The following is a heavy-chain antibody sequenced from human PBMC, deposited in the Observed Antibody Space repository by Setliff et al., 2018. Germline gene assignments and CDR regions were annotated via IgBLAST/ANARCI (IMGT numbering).Heavy chain of an antibody. CDR3: ARSTYYSTWHYFDH. V-gene: IGHV4-59*08. CDR2: IYYSGST. D-gene: IGHD3-16*01. Sequence: SETLSLTCTVSGGSISSHYWSWVRQPPGKGLEWIGSIYYSGSTNYNPSLKSRVTISVDTSKNQVSLKLRSVTAADTAVYYCARSTYYSTWHYFDHWGQGILVTVSS. J-gene: IGHJ4*02. CDR1: GGSISSHY.